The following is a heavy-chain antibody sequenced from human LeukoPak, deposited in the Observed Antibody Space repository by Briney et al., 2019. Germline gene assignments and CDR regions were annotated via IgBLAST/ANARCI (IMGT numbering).Heavy chain of an antibody. D-gene: IGHD4-23*01. CDR3: ARVPRWYVIDY. Sequence: PGRSLRLSCAASGFTFSSYAMHWVRQAPGKGLEWVAVISYDGSNKYYADSVKGRFTISRDNSKNTLYLQMNSLRAEDTAVYYCARVPRWYVIDYWGQGTLVAVSS. V-gene: IGHV3-30-3*01. J-gene: IGHJ4*02. CDR2: ISYDGSNK. CDR1: GFTFSSYA.